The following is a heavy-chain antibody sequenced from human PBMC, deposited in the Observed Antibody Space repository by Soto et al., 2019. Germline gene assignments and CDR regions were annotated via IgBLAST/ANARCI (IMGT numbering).Heavy chain of an antibody. J-gene: IGHJ6*03. CDR2: ITPSGGNT. CDR1: GFSFSTYA. Sequence: EVQLLESGGGLVQPGGSLRLSCAASGFSFSTYAMTWVRQAPGKGLEWVSTITPSGGNTYYADSVKVRFTITRDNSENTLFLHMNSLRAEDTAVYYCAGRYCPNGVCYTNFYYYIDIWGEGTAVTVSS. CDR3: AGRYCPNGVCYTNFYYYIDI. D-gene: IGHD2-8*01. V-gene: IGHV3-23*01.